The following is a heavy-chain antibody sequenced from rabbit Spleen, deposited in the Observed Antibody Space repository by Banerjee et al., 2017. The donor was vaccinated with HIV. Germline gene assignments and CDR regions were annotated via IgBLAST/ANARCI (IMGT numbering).Heavy chain of an antibody. V-gene: IGHV1S8*01. CDR3: AREDVGGSYTL. CDR2: IEPIFGRT. Sequence: QEQLVESGGGLVQPGGSLKLSCKASGFDFSNYGVSWVRQAPGKGLEWIGYIEPIFGRTYYATWVNGRFTISSHNAQNTVDLQMNSLTAADTATYFCAREDVGGSYTLWGPGTLVTVS. CDR1: GFDFSNYG. J-gene: IGHJ4*01. D-gene: IGHD1-1*01.